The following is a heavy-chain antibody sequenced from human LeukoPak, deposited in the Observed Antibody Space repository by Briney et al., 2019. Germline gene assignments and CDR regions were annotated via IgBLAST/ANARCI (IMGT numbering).Heavy chain of an antibody. CDR1: GFTFSSYG. J-gene: IGHJ5*02. Sequence: EAGGSLRLSCAASGFTFSSYGMHWVRQAPGKGLEWVAFIRYDGSNKYYADSVKGRFTISRDNSKNTLYLQMNSLRAEDTAVYYCAKGVQFLEWLPFYPWGQGTLVTVSS. V-gene: IGHV3-30*02. CDR3: AKGVQFLEWLPFYP. D-gene: IGHD3-3*01. CDR2: IRYDGSNK.